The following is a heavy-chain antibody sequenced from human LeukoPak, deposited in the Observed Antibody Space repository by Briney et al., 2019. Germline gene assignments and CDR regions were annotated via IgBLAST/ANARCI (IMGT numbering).Heavy chain of an antibody. CDR2: IRYDGSNK. V-gene: IGHV3-30*02. D-gene: IGHD6-13*01. CDR3: ANLGREYSSRWYYFDY. CDR1: GFTFSSYG. J-gene: IGHJ4*02. Sequence: PGGSLRLSCAASGFTFSSYGMHWVRQAPGKGLEWVAFIRYDGSNKYYADSVKGRFTISRDNSKNTLYLQMNSLRAEDTAVYYCANLGREYSSRWYYFDYWGQGTLVTVSS.